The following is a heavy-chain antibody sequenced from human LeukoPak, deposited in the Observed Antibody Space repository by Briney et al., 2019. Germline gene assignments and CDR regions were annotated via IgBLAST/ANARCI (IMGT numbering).Heavy chain of an antibody. Sequence: GGSLRLSCAASGFTFSSYSMNWVRQAPGKGLEWVSYISSSSSTIYYADSVKGRFTVSWDNAKKSLYLEMNTLRAEDTAIYYCACPYRSRFDYWGQGTLVTVSS. J-gene: IGHJ4*02. V-gene: IGHV3-48*04. CDR1: GFTFSSYS. D-gene: IGHD6-13*01. CDR3: ACPYRSRFDY. CDR2: ISSSSSTI.